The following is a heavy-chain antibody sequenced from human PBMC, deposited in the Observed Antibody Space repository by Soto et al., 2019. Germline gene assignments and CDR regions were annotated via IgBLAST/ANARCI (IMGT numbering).Heavy chain of an antibody. D-gene: IGHD2-2*01. Sequence: VQLQESGPRLVRPSETLSLSCTVSGGSISGYYWNWIRQPPGRGLEWIGYSSHTGNTNYNPSLKIRVSIAVDTSKNQVSLNLRAVTAEDTALYDGARDSAVGSSKRGFEYWGQGTLVTVSS. CDR2: SSHTGNT. CDR1: GGSISGYY. J-gene: IGHJ4*02. CDR3: ARDSAVGSSKRGFEY. V-gene: IGHV4-59*01.